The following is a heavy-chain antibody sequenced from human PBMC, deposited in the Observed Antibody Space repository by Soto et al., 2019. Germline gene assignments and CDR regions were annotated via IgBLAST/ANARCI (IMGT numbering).Heavy chain of an antibody. Sequence: GGSLRLSCAASGFTFSNAWMNWVRQAPGKGLEWVGRIKSKNDGGTTDYAAPVKGRFAISRDDSKNTLYLQMNSLKTEDTAVYYCTTTRWDWNYGRFDYWGQGTLVTVSS. CDR3: TTTRWDWNYGRFDY. V-gene: IGHV3-15*07. J-gene: IGHJ4*02. CDR2: IKSKNDGGTT. CDR1: GFTFSNAW. D-gene: IGHD1-7*01.